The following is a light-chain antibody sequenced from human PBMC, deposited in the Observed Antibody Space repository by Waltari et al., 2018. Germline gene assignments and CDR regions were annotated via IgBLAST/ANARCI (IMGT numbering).Light chain of an antibody. CDR2: LNSDGIH. CDR1: SGHSSHA. CDR3: QTWATGIRV. Sequence: QLVLTQSPSASASLGASVKLTCTLSSGHSSHAIPWHQQQPGKGPRYLMRLNSDGIHTKGDGIPDRFSGSSSGAERYLTISSLQSEDEADYYCQTWATGIRVFGGGTKLTVL. J-gene: IGLJ2*01. V-gene: IGLV4-69*01.